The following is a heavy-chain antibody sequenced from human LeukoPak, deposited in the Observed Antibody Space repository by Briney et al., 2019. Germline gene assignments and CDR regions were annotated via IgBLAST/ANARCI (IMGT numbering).Heavy chain of an antibody. CDR1: GFSFSNFA. Sequence: GGSLRLSGAASGFSFSNFAFTWVRQAPGKGLEWVSSIVGSSSTYYADSLKGRFTISRDNAKNSLYLQMNSLRAEDTAAYYCARIGAGSSRDYWGQGTLVTVSS. D-gene: IGHD6-13*01. J-gene: IGHJ4*02. CDR2: IVGSSST. V-gene: IGHV3-21*01. CDR3: ARIGAGSSRDY.